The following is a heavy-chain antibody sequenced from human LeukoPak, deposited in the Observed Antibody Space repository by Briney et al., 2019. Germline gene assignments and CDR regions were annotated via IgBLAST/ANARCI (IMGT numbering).Heavy chain of an antibody. J-gene: IGHJ4*02. CDR2: IYYSGST. D-gene: IGHD2-21*02. CDR1: GGSISSSSHY. Sequence: SETLSLTCTVSGGSISSSSHYWGWIRQPPGKRLDWIGSIYYSGSTYYNPSLKSRVTISVDTSKNQFSLKLTSVTASDTAVYYCARPAEVTAIQPFDYWGQGTLVTVSS. CDR3: ARPAEVTAIQPFDY. V-gene: IGHV4-39*01.